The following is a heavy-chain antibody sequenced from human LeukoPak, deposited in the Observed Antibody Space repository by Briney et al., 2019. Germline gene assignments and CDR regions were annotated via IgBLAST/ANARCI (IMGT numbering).Heavy chain of an antibody. J-gene: IGHJ4*02. D-gene: IGHD3-10*01. CDR2: ISSSGSTI. Sequence: GGSLRLSCAASGFTFSSYSMNWVRQAPGKGLEWVSYISSSGSTIYYADSVKGRFTISRDNAKNSLYLQMNSLRAEDTAVYYCARDDGSGSYLGEGLDYWGQGTLVTVSS. CDR1: GFTFSSYS. V-gene: IGHV3-48*04. CDR3: ARDDGSGSYLGEGLDY.